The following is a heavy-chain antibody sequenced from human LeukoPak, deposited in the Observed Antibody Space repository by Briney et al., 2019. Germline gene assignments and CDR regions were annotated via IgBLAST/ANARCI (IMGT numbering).Heavy chain of an antibody. CDR2: INPNSGGT. V-gene: IGHV1-2*02. Sequence: GASVKVSCKASGYTFTDYYMHWVRQAPGQGLEWLGWINPNSGGTNYAQKFQGRVTMTRDTSISTAYMELSRLRSDDTAVCYCARVRLLWFGELLALDYWGQGTLVTVSP. CDR1: GYTFTDYY. J-gene: IGHJ4*02. D-gene: IGHD3-10*01. CDR3: ARVRLLWFGELLALDY.